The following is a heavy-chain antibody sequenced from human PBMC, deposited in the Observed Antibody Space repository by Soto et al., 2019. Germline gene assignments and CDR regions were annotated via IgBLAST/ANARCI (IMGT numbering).Heavy chain of an antibody. D-gene: IGHD4-17*01. CDR1: CGSIRNYY. V-gene: IGHV4-59*01. J-gene: IGHJ3*02. CDR2: IYYSGST. Sequence: SLTKPLTYTVSCGSIRNYYGSWIRQPPGKGLEWIGYIYYSGSTNYNPSLKSRVTISVDTSKNQFSLKLSSVTAADTAVYYCARDQISNHGDRAFDIWGQGTMVTVS. CDR3: ARDQISNHGDRAFDI.